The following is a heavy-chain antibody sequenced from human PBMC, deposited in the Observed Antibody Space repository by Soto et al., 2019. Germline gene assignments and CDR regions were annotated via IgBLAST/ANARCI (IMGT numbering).Heavy chain of an antibody. Sequence: GASVKVSCKASGGTFSSYAISWVRQAPGQGLEWMGGIMPIFRTPDYAQKFQGRVTITADESTSTAYMELSSLRSEDTAVYYCARDKDRLLLVRNYYCITHVSCPGPTVTGSS. J-gene: IGHJ6*02. CDR3: ARDKDRLLLVRNYYCITHV. CDR1: GGTFSSYA. V-gene: IGHV1-69*13. CDR2: IMPIFRTP. D-gene: IGHD3-9*01.